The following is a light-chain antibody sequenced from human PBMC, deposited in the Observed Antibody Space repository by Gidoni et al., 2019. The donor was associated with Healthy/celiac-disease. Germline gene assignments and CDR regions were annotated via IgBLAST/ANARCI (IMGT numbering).Light chain of an antibody. V-gene: IGKV1-33*01. J-gene: IGKJ4*01. CDR1: QDISNY. Sequence: IQMTQSPSSLSASVGDRVTITCQASQDISNYLNWYQQKPGKAPKLLIYEASNLETGVPSRFSGSGSGTDFTFTISSLQPEDIATYYCQQYDNLPHFGGGTKVEIK. CDR2: EAS. CDR3: QQYDNLPH.